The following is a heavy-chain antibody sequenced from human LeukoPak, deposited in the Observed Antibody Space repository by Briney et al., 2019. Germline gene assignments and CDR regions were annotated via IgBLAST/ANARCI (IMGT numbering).Heavy chain of an antibody. CDR2: INHNGST. CDR3: ARGRSSGWYYYYGMDV. J-gene: IGHJ6*02. Sequence: SETLSLTCAVYGGSFSGYYWSWIRQPPGKGLEWIGEINHNGSTNYNPSLKSRVTISVDTSKNQFSLKLSSVTAADTAVYYCARGRSSGWYYYYGMDVWGQGTTVTVSS. D-gene: IGHD6-19*01. V-gene: IGHV4-34*01. CDR1: GGSFSGYY.